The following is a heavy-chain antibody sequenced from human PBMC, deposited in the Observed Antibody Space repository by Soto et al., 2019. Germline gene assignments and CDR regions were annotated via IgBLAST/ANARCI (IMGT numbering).Heavy chain of an antibody. CDR1: GFTFSSYA. Sequence: QVQLVESGGGVVQPGRSLRLSCAASGFTFSSYAMHWVRQAPGKGLEWVAVISYDGSNKYYADSVKGRFTISRDNSKNTLYLQMNSLRAEDTAVYYCARVHLLEQWLVGGAVWGQGTLVTVSS. V-gene: IGHV3-30-3*01. CDR2: ISYDGSNK. J-gene: IGHJ4*02. D-gene: IGHD6-19*01. CDR3: ARVHLLEQWLVGGAV.